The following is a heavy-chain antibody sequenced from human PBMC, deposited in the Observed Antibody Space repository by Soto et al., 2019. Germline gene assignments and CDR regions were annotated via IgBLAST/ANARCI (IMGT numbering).Heavy chain of an antibody. V-gene: IGHV4-30-4*01. D-gene: IGHD3-9*01. J-gene: IGHJ5*02. CDR1: GGSISSGDYY. CDR2: IYYSGST. CDR3: ARELRYFEGFDP. Sequence: LSLTCTVSGGSISSGDYYWSWIRQPPGKGLEWIGYIYYSGSTYYNPSLKSRVTISVDTSKNQFSLKLSSVTAADTAVYYCARELRYFEGFDPWGQGTLVTVSS.